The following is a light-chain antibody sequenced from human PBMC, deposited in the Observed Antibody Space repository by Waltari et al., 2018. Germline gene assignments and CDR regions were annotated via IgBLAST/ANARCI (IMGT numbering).Light chain of an antibody. J-gene: IGLJ3*02. CDR2: EHR. CDR1: TGAVTSGHY. V-gene: IGLV7-46*01. Sequence: QAVVTQEPSLTVSPGGTVTLTCGSSTGAVTSGHYPYWFQQKPGQAPTPLIYEHRNSPPWPPARVSGSLLGGKAALTLSGAQPEDAAEYYCLLSYSGAWVFGGGTKLTVL. CDR3: LLSYSGAWV.